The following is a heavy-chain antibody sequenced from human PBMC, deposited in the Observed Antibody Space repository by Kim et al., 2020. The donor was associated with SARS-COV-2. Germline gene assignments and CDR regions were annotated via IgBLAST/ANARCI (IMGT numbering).Heavy chain of an antibody. D-gene: IGHD6-13*01. J-gene: IGHJ6*02. Sequence: GGSLRLSCVASGFTFNNYAMSWVRQAPGKGLEWVSVISGSGGSTYYADSVKGRVTISRDNSKNTLYLQMNSLRAEDTAVYYCAKGVLEIAAADYHYYYGMDVWGQGPTVTVSS. V-gene: IGHV3-23*01. CDR1: GFTFNNYA. CDR2: ISGSGGST. CDR3: AKGVLEIAAADYHYYYGMDV.